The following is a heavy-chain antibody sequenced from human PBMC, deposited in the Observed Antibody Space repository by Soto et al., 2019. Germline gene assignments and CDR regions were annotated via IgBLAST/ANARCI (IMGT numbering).Heavy chain of an antibody. CDR3: TTDMCSAGRCTGWDF. CDR1: RFTFSNAW. V-gene: IGHV3-15*01. CDR2: IKSKTDGGTP. Sequence: EVQLVESGGGLVKPGGSLRLSCAASRFTFSNAWMSWVRQAPGKGLEWVGRIKSKTDGGTPDYAAPVKGRCSISRDDSTNTLFLQMDSLKTEDTAVYYFTTDMCSAGRCTGWDFGGKGTTVSVSS. J-gene: IGHJ6*04. D-gene: IGHD2-15*01.